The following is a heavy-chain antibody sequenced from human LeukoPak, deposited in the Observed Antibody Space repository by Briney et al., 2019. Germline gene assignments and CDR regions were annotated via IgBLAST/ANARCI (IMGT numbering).Heavy chain of an antibody. V-gene: IGHV3-48*01. Sequence: PGGSLRLSCAASGFTFSSYEMNWVRQAPGKGLEWVSYISSSSSTIYYADSVKGRFTISRDNAKNSLYLQMNSLRAEDTAVYYCARQTGSGLFILPGGQGTLVTVSS. CDR1: GFTFSSYE. CDR2: ISSSSSTI. J-gene: IGHJ4*02. D-gene: IGHD3/OR15-3a*01. CDR3: ARQTGSGLFILP.